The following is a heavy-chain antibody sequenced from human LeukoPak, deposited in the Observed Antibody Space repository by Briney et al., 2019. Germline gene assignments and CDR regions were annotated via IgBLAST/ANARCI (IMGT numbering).Heavy chain of an antibody. V-gene: IGHV1-2*02. CDR3: ARGERGVTGY. CDR1: GYTFTVYY. CDR2: INPNSGGT. J-gene: IGHJ4*02. Sequence: ASVKVSFKASGYTFTVYYMPWVRQAPGQGLEWMGWINPNSGGTNYAQKFQGRVTMTRDTSISTAYMELSRLRSDDTAVYYCARGERGVTGYWGQGTLVTVSS. D-gene: IGHD2-8*02.